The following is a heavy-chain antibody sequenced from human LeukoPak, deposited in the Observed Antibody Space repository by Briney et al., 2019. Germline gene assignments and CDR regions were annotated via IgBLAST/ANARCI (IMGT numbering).Heavy chain of an antibody. CDR1: GFTFSSYA. J-gene: IGHJ3*02. CDR3: ARDSGGYLAENAFDI. CDR2: IWYDGSNK. Sequence: GGSLRLSCAASGFTFSSYAMSWVRQAPGKGLEWVAVIWYDGSNKYYADSVKGRFTISRDNSKNTLYLQMNSLRAEDTTVYYCARDSGGYLAENAFDIWGQGTMVTVSS. D-gene: IGHD2-8*02. V-gene: IGHV3-33*08.